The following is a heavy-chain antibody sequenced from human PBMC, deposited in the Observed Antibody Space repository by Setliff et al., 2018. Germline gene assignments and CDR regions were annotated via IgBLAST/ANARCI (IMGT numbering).Heavy chain of an antibody. V-gene: IGHV5-51*01. CDR2: IYPGDSDT. CDR1: GYSFTSYW. D-gene: IGHD3-22*01. Sequence: GGSLKISCKGPGYSFTSYWIGRVRQMPGKGLEWMGIIYPGDSDTRYSPSFQGQVTISADKSISTAYLQWSSLKASDTAMYYCARYDSSGYNYYYGMDVWGQGTTVTVSS. J-gene: IGHJ6*02. CDR3: ARYDSSGYNYYYGMDV.